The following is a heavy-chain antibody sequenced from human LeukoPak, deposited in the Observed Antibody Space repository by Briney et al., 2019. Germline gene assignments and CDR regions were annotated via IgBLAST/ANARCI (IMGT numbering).Heavy chain of an antibody. Sequence: GGSLRLSCAASGFTFSSYSMNWVRQAPGKGLEWVSSISSSSSYIYYADSVKGRFTISRDNAKNSLYLQMNSLRAKDTAVYYCARVYDFWSGYYGYFDYWGQGTLVTVSS. CDR2: ISSSSSYI. J-gene: IGHJ4*02. CDR1: GFTFSSYS. V-gene: IGHV3-21*01. D-gene: IGHD3-3*01. CDR3: ARVYDFWSGYYGYFDY.